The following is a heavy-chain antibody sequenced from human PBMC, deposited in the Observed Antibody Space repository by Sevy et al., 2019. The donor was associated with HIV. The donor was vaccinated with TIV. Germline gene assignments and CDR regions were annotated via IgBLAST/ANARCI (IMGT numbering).Heavy chain of an antibody. CDR2: IGTAAGVT. J-gene: IGHJ4*02. CDR3: ARCPGHYSIDY. D-gene: IGHD2-15*01. V-gene: IGHV3-48*02. CDR1: GFTFNTYS. Sequence: GWSRRLSCAASGFTFNTYSLIWVRQTPGKGLEWLSFIGTAAGVTYYADSVKGRFTISRDNAKNSLYLQMNSLRDEDTAVYYCARCPGHYSIDYWGQGTLVTVSS.